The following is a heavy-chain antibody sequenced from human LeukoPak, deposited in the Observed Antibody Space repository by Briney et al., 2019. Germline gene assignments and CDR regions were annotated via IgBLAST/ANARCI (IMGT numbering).Heavy chain of an antibody. CDR1: GFTFSSYA. D-gene: IGHD6-13*01. CDR3: TREVQAAGKTLDY. J-gene: IGHJ4*02. Sequence: PGGSLRLSCAASGFTFSSYAMSWVRQAPGKGLEWVSVISGSGGSTYYADSVKGRFTISRDNAKNTLYLQMNSLRAEDTAVYYCTREVQAAGKTLDYWGQGTLITVSS. V-gene: IGHV3-23*01. CDR2: ISGSGGST.